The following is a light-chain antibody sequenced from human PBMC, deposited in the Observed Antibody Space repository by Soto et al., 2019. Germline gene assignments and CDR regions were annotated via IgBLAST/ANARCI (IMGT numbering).Light chain of an antibody. Sequence: EIVLTQSPGTLSSSPGERVTLSCRASQGISGNYLAWYQHKPGQPPRLLIYGASTRATGIPARFSGSGSGTEFTLTISSLQSEDFAVYYCQQDNNWPRTFGRGTKVEIK. CDR3: QQDNNWPRT. J-gene: IGKJ4*01. V-gene: IGKV3-15*01. CDR2: GAS. CDR1: QGISGN.